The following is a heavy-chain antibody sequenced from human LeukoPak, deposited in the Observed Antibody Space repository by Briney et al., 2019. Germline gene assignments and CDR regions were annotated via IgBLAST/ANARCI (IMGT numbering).Heavy chain of an antibody. CDR1: GGSFSGYY. D-gene: IGHD2-21*02. J-gene: IGHJ3*02. Sequence: SETLSLTCAVYGGSFSGYYWSWIRQPPGKGLEWIGEINHSGSTNYNPSLKSRVTISVDKSKNQFSLKLSSVTAADSAVYYCAGAYCGGDCYSGRTFDIWGQGTMVTVSS. V-gene: IGHV4-34*01. CDR2: INHSGST. CDR3: AGAYCGGDCYSGRTFDI.